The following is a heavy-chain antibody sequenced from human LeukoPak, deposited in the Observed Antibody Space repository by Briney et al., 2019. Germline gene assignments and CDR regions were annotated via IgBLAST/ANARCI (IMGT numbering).Heavy chain of an antibody. J-gene: IGHJ4*02. CDR2: INHSGST. CDR3: ARYVPVKTGTTRSSFDF. CDR1: GGSFSGYY. V-gene: IGHV4-34*10. Sequence: SETLSLTCAVYGGSFSGYYWSWIRQPPGKGLEWIGEINHSGSTNRDPSLKSRITMSIDTSKSQFSLNLRSVTAADTAVYYCARYVPVKTGTTRSSFDFWGQGTLVTVSS. D-gene: IGHD1-1*01.